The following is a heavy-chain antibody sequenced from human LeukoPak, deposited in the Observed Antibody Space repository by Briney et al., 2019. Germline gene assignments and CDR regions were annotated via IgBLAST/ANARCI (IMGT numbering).Heavy chain of an antibody. Sequence: PSETLSLTCTVSGGSISSGDYYWSWIRQPPGKGLEWIGYIYYSGSTYYNPSLKSRVTISVDTSKNQFSLKLSSVTAADTAVYYCARDSHSSSWINYYYYGMDVWGQGTTVTVSS. D-gene: IGHD6-13*01. V-gene: IGHV4-30-4*01. CDR1: GGSISSGDYY. J-gene: IGHJ6*02. CDR2: IYYSGST. CDR3: ARDSHSSSWINYYYYGMDV.